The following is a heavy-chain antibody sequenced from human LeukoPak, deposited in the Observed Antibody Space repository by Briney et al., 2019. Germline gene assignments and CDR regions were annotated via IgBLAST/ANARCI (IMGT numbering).Heavy chain of an antibody. CDR3: ARVLGSSSWSGGTPQADY. CDR1: GYTFTSYD. CDR2: MNPNSGNT. V-gene: IGHV1-8*01. J-gene: IGHJ4*02. Sequence: GASVKVSCKASGYTFTSYDINWVRQATGRGLEWMGWMNPNSGNTGYAQKFQGRVTMTRNTSISTAYMELSSLRSEDTAVYYCARVLGSSSWSGGTPQADYRGQGTLVTVSS. D-gene: IGHD6-13*01.